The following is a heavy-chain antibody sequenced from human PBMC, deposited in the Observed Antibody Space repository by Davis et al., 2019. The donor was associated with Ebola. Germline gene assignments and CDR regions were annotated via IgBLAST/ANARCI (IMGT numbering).Heavy chain of an antibody. V-gene: IGHV3-23*01. J-gene: IGHJ6*04. Sequence: GESLKISCAASGFTFSSYAMTWVRQAPGKGLEWVSAISGSGGSTYYADSVKGRFTISRDNSKKTLHLQMNSLRAEDTAVYYCAKSGLSFGVVKYHYGMDVWGKGTTVTVSS. CDR1: GFTFSSYA. CDR3: AKSGLSFGVVKYHYGMDV. D-gene: IGHD3-3*01. CDR2: ISGSGGST.